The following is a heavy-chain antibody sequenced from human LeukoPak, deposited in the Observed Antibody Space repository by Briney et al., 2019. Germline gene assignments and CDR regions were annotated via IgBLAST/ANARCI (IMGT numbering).Heavy chain of an antibody. CDR1: GGPISSSY. CDR3: ARDGRSDYYYDSSGNFDY. Sequence: SETLSLTCTVSGGPISSSYWSWIRQPPGKGLEWIGFIYYSGNTNYNPSLKSRVIISVDMSKNQFSLKLSSVTAADTAVYYCARDGRSDYYYDSSGNFDYWGQGTLVTVSS. CDR2: IYYSGNT. J-gene: IGHJ4*02. V-gene: IGHV4-59*12. D-gene: IGHD3-22*01.